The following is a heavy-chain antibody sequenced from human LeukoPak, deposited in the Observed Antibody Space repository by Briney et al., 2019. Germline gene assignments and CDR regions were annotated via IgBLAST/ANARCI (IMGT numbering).Heavy chain of an antibody. V-gene: IGHV4-59*08. CDR3: ARHSNYGSGSYYRYWFDP. Sequence: PSETLSLTCTVSGGSISSYYWSWIRQPPGKGLEWIGYIYYSGSTNYNPSLKSRVTISVDTSKNQFSLKLSSVTAADPAVYYCARHSNYGSGSYYRYWFDPWGQGTLVTVSS. CDR1: GGSISSYY. J-gene: IGHJ5*02. D-gene: IGHD3-10*01. CDR2: IYYSGST.